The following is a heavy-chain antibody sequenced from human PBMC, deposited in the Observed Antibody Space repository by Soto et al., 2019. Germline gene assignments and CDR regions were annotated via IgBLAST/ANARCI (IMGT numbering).Heavy chain of an antibody. Sequence: GESLKISCKGSGYSFTSYWIGWVRQMPGKGLEWMGVIYPGDSDTRYSPSFQGQVTISADKSISTAYLQWSSLKASDTAMYYCARTAAAGKYYYGVDVWGQGTTVTVSS. J-gene: IGHJ6*02. D-gene: IGHD6-13*01. CDR2: IYPGDSDT. CDR1: GYSFTSYW. CDR3: ARTAAAGKYYYGVDV. V-gene: IGHV5-51*01.